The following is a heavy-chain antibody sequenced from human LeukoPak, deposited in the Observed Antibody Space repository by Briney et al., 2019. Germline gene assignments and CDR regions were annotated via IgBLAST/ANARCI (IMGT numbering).Heavy chain of an antibody. CDR2: IKQDGSEK. D-gene: IGHD3-3*01. CDR1: GFTFTYW. V-gene: IGHV3-7*01. J-gene: IGHJ4*02. Sequence: GGSLRLSCAASGFTFTYWMSWVRQAPGKGLEWVANIKQDGSEKYYVGSVKGRFTISRDNAKKSLYLQMNSLRAEDTAVHYCASGFLDDFWSGHFWGQGTLVTVSS. CDR3: ASGFLDDFWSGHF.